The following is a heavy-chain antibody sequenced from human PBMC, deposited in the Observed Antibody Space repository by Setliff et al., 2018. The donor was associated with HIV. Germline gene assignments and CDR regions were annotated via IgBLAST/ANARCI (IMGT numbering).Heavy chain of an antibody. CDR1: GGTFSSHG. D-gene: IGHD3-10*01. CDR2: IIPIFGTE. Sequence: GASVKVSCKASGGTFSSHGISWVRQAPGQGLEWMGGIIPIFGTEKYAQKFQGRLTLTADESTNTAYMELRSLRSDDTAVYYCARTSTMVRGVIMDYYYYMDVWGKGSTVTVSS. V-gene: IGHV1-69*13. J-gene: IGHJ6*03. CDR3: ARTSTMVRGVIMDYYYYMDV.